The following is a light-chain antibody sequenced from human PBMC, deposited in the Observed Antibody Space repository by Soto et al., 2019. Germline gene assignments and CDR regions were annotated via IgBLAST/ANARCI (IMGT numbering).Light chain of an antibody. J-gene: IGKJ3*01. V-gene: IGKV3-20*01. Sequence: EIVMTQSPGTLSLSPGERATLSCRASQSVSNSYLAWYQHKPGQAPRLLVYGASSRATGIPDRFSGSGSGTDFTLTISRLEPEDFAVYYCQQYGSSRFTFGPGTKVDIK. CDR1: QSVSNSY. CDR2: GAS. CDR3: QQYGSSRFT.